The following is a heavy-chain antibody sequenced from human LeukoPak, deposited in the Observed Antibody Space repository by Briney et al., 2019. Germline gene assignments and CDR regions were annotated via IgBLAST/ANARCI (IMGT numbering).Heavy chain of an antibody. D-gene: IGHD3-10*01. V-gene: IGHV4-31*03. CDR3: ARGPGVTMFRGALWARGYYGMDV. CDR2: IYYSGST. CDR1: GGSISSGGYY. Sequence: SQTLSLTCTVSGGSISSGGYYWSWIRQHPGKGLEWIGYIYYSGSTYYNPSLKSRVTISVDTSKNQFSLKLSSVTAADTAVYYCARGPGVTMFRGALWARGYYGMDVWGKGTTVTVSS. J-gene: IGHJ6*04.